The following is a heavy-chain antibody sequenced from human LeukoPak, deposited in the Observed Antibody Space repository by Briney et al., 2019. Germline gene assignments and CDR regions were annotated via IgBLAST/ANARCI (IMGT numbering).Heavy chain of an antibody. D-gene: IGHD3-22*01. CDR3: ARAGVWDYSDSSGYHNAAFDI. Sequence: GASVKVSCKASGYTFTNYYMHWVRQAPGQGLEWMGWIDPSSGGTNYAQKFQGRVTVTRDTSISTAYMDLSRLRSDDTAVCYCARAGVWDYSDSSGYHNAAFDIWGQGTMVTVSS. CDR1: GYTFTNYY. J-gene: IGHJ3*02. V-gene: IGHV1-2*02. CDR2: IDPSSGGT.